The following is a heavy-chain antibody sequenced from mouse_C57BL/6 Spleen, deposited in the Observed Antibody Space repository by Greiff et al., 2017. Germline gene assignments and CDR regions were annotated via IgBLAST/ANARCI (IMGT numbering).Heavy chain of an antibody. CDR2: IYPGDGGT. J-gene: IGHJ4*01. CDR1: GYAFSSSW. D-gene: IGHD2-2*01. CDR3: ARSGYGAMDY. Sequence: QVQLQQSGPELVKPGASVKISCKASGYAFSSSWMNWVKQRPGKGLEWIGRIYPGDGGTNYNGKFKGKATLTADTSSSTAYMQLRSLSSEDSAVFFCARSGYGAMDYWGQGTSVTVSS. V-gene: IGHV1-82*01.